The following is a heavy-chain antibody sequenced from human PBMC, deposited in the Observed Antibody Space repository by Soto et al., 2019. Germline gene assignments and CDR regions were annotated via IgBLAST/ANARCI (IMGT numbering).Heavy chain of an antibody. Sequence: ASVKVSCKASGYTFTSYGISWVRQAPGQGLEWMGWISAYNGNTNYAQKLQGRVTMTTDTSTSTAYMELRSLRSDDTAVYYCARHHRQQQPYYFTHAFDIWGQGTMVTVSS. D-gene: IGHD6-13*01. CDR1: GYTFTSYG. V-gene: IGHV1-18*01. CDR3: ARHHRQQQPYYFTHAFDI. J-gene: IGHJ3*02. CDR2: ISAYNGNT.